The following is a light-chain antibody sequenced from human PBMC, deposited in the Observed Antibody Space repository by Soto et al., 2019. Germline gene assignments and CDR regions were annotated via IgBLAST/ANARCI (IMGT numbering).Light chain of an antibody. J-gene: IGKJ1*01. Sequence: EIVMTQTPATLSASKGERATLSCRARQSVSSNLAWYQQTPGQAPRLLIYGASTRATGIPARFSGSGSGTEFTLTISSLQAEDFAVYYCQQYNNLPRTFCQGTKVDI. V-gene: IGKV3-15*01. CDR1: QSVSSN. CDR3: QQYNNLPRT. CDR2: GAS.